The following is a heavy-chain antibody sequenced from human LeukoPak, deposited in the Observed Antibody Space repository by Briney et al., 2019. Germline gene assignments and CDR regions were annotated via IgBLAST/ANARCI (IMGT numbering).Heavy chain of an antibody. CDR3: ARGSRLLTPRPTKPGNPGYFQH. CDR1: GGSFSGYY. CDR2: INHSGST. Sequence: PSETLSLTCAVYGGSFSGYYWSWIRQPPGKGLEWIGEINHSGSTNYNPSLKSRVTISVDTSKNQFSLKLSSVTAADTAVYYCARGSRLLTPRPTKPGNPGYFQHWGQGTLVTVSS. D-gene: IGHD3-9*01. V-gene: IGHV4-34*01. J-gene: IGHJ1*01.